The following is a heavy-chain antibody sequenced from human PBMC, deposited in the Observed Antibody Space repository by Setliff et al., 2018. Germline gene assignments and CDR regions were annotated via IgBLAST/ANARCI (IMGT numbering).Heavy chain of an antibody. J-gene: IGHJ6*03. D-gene: IGHD6-13*01. CDR3: ARAGGGSSFTAYYYYYYVDV. V-gene: IGHV4-4*07. Sequence: SETLSLTCTVSGGSISSYYWSWIRQPAGKGLEWIGRIYTSGSTNYNPSLKSRVTMSVDTSKNQFSLKLSSVTAADTAVYYCARAGGGSSFTAYYYYYYVDVWGKGTTVTVSS. CDR1: GGSISSYY. CDR2: IYTSGST.